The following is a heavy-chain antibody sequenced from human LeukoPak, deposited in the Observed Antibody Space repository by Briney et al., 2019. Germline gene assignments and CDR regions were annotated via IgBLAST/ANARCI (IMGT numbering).Heavy chain of an antibody. CDR1: GGSFSGYY. J-gene: IGHJ4*02. D-gene: IGHD4-23*01. Sequence: SETLPLTCAVYGGSFSGYYWSWIRQPPGKGLEWIGEINHSGSTNYNPSLKSRVTISVDTSKNQFSLKLSSVTAADTAVYYCARVDYGGNPAYFDYWGQGTLVTVSS. CDR2: INHSGST. CDR3: ARVDYGGNPAYFDY. V-gene: IGHV4-34*01.